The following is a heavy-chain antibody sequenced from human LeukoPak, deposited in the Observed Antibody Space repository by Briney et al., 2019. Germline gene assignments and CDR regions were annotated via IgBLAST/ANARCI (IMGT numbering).Heavy chain of an antibody. CDR3: RRLSHDC. J-gene: IGHJ4*02. CDR2: LKSRADASTT. V-gene: IGHV3-15*01. CDR1: GLSLSDGW. Sequence: GGTLRLFCAASGLSLSDGWMTWVRDPPGTGLGWVSRLKSRADASTTDNAAPVKGRFTISRDHSKNMVYLQMNSPKPEDTAMYYCRRLSHDCWGQRTLVT.